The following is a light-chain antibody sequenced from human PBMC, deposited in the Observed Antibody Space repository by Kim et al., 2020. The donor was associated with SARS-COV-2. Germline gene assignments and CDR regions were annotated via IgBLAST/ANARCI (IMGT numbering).Light chain of an antibody. CDR2: KAS. V-gene: IGKV1-5*03. CDR1: QSISTW. J-gene: IGKJ2*01. CDR3: QQYNSFPYT. Sequence: DIQMTQSPSTLSASVGDRVTITCRASQSISTWLARYQQKPGKPPKSLIYKASTLESGVPSTFSGSGSGTEFTLTISSLQPDDFATYYCQQYNSFPYTFGQGTKLEI.